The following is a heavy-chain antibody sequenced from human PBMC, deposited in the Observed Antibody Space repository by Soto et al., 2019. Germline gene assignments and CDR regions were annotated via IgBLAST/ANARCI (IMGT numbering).Heavy chain of an antibody. D-gene: IGHD3-22*01. CDR3: AREQHDPYDASGYYFNWFDP. V-gene: IGHV1-69*13. CDR1: GGTFSNYG. Sequence: SVKVSCKASGGTFSNYGINWVRQAPGQGLEWMGGVIPLFGAANYAQKFQGRATITADASTSMVYMQLSSLRSEDTAVYYCAREQHDPYDASGYYFNWFDPWGQGTLVTVSS. J-gene: IGHJ5*02. CDR2: VIPLFGAA.